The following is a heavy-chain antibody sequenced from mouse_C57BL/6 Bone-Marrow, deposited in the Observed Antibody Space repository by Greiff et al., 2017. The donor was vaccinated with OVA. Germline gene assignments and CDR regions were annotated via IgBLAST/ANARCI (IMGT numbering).Heavy chain of an antibody. CDR2: IDPEDGET. CDR3: APTAQATAWFAY. CDR1: GFNIKDYY. D-gene: IGHD3-2*02. V-gene: IGHV14-2*01. J-gene: IGHJ3*01. Sequence: VQLKESGAELVKPGASVKLSCTASGFNIKDYYMHWVKQRTEQGLEWIGRIDPEDGETKYAPKFQGKATITADTSSNTAYLQLSSLTSEDTAVYYCAPTAQATAWFAYWGQGTLVTVSA.